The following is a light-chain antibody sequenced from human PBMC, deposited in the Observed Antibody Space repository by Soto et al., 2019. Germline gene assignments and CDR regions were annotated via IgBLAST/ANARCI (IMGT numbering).Light chain of an antibody. J-gene: IGLJ1*01. CDR2: EVT. Sequence: QSALTQPASVSGSPGQSITISCTGTSSDVGGYNFVSWYQQHPGKAPKLIIYEVTHRPSGVSKRFSGSKSGNTASLTISGLQAEDEADYYCSSYTASNILEVFGTGTKLTVL. CDR3: SSYTASNILEV. V-gene: IGLV2-14*01. CDR1: SSDVGGYNF.